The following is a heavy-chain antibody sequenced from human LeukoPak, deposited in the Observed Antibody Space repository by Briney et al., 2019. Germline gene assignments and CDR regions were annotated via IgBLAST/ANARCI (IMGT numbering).Heavy chain of an antibody. V-gene: IGHV4-59*08. CDR1: RGSLSSYN. J-gene: IGHJ4*02. Sequence: PETLSLTCAVSRGSLSSYNWSWIRQPPGKGLEWIGYIYYSGSTNNNPSLKSQVTISVDTSKNQFSLKRSSVTAADTAVYYCASLVDTTMVFDYWGQGTLVTVSS. CDR3: ASLVDTTMVFDY. CDR2: IYYSGST. D-gene: IGHD5-18*01.